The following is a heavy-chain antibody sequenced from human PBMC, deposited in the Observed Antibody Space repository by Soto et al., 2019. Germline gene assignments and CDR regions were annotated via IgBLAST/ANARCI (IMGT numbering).Heavy chain of an antibody. CDR1: GFTFSSYG. J-gene: IGHJ6*02. CDR2: MSSDGSNK. Sequence: QMQLVESGGGVVQPGRSLRLSCVVSGFTFSSYGMHWVRQAPGKGLEWVAVMSSDGSNKYYADSVKGRFIISRDNSRNTLYLQMNSLRAEDSAVYYCAKDRGGYTGYDYRNFAMDVWGQGTTDTVSS. D-gene: IGHD5-12*01. V-gene: IGHV3-30*18. CDR3: AKDRGGYTGYDYRNFAMDV.